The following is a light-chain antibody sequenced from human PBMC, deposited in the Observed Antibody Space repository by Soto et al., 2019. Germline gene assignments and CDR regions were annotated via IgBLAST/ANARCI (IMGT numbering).Light chain of an antibody. CDR2: EVS. CDR1: SSDVGGYNY. Sequence: QSALTQPASVSGSLGQSITISCTGTSSDVGGYNYVSGYQQHPGKAPKRMIYEVSNRPSGVSNRFSGSKSGNTASLTISGLQAEDEADYYCSSYTSSSTLVVFGGGTKLTVL. V-gene: IGLV2-14*01. CDR3: SSYTSSSTLVV. J-gene: IGLJ2*01.